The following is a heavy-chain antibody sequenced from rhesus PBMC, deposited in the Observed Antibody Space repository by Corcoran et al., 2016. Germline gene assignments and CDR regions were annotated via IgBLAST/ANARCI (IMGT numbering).Heavy chain of an antibody. CDR2: IYDHDSVT. CDR1: GAPTSRYSR. V-gene: IGHV4-143*01. J-gene: IGHJ2*01. D-gene: IGHD5-36*01. CDR3: ARLARYGVSEYWYFDI. Sequence: QVLLQESGPGLVNPSETLPLPCPVSGAPTSRYSRLHWTPPSPWRGTESMGGIYDHDSVTYYNTSLNSRSSISRDTSKNQFSLRLTSVAATDTAVYYCARLARYGVSEYWYFDIWGPGTPITISS.